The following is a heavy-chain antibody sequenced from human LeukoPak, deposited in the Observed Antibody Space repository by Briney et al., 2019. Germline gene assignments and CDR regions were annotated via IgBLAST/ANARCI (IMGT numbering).Heavy chain of an antibody. D-gene: IGHD2-2*01. J-gene: IGHJ4*02. Sequence: GGSLRLSCAVFGFTLSSYAMNWVRQAPGKGLELVSSISGSGGSTYYADSVEGRFTISRDNSKNTLYLQMDSLRAEDTAVYYCAKALCSSTSCSTDYWGQGTLVTVSS. CDR3: AKALCSSTSCSTDY. CDR1: GFTLSSYA. V-gene: IGHV3-23*01. CDR2: ISGSGGST.